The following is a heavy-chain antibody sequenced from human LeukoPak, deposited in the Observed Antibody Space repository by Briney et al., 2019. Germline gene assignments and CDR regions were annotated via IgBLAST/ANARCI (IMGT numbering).Heavy chain of an antibody. D-gene: IGHD3-22*01. CDR1: GFTFSSYA. CDR2: ISSSSSYT. J-gene: IGHJ4*02. V-gene: IGHV3-21*05. CDR3: ARDVYYYDSSGYYADY. Sequence: GGSLRLSCAASGFTFSSYAMSWVRQAPGRGLEWVSYISSSSSYTNYADSVKGRFTISRDNAKNSLYLQMNSLRAEDTAVYYCARDVYYYDSSGYYADYWGQGTLVTVSS.